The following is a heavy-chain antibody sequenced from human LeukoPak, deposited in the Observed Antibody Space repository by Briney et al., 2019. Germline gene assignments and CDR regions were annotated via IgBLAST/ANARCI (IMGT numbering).Heavy chain of an antibody. CDR1: GGSFSGYY. Sequence: SETLSLTCAVYGGSFSGYYWSWIRQPPGKGLEWIGEINHSGSTNYNPSLKSRVTISVDTSKNQFSLKLSSVTAADTAVYYCARAARYSSGWSLVYGMDVWVKGTTVTVSS. D-gene: IGHD6-19*01. J-gene: IGHJ6*04. CDR2: INHSGST. V-gene: IGHV4-34*01. CDR3: ARAARYSSGWSLVYGMDV.